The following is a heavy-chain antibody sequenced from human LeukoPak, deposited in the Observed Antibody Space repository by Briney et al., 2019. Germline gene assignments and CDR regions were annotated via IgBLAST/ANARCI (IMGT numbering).Heavy chain of an antibody. D-gene: IGHD3-10*01. CDR3: AHYRGYGQHDS. CDR1: GFSFSNYA. Sequence: GGSLRLSCAVSGFSFSNYAMSWVRQFPGKGLEWVSGISSGVDATYYADSVKGRFTISRDSSKNTLYLQMNSLRADDTAVYYCAHYRGYGQHDSWGQGTLVTVSS. CDR2: ISSGVDAT. J-gene: IGHJ4*02. V-gene: IGHV3-23*01.